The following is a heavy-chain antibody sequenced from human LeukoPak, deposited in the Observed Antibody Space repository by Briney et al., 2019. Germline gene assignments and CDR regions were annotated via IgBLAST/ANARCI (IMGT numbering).Heavy chain of an antibody. D-gene: IGHD6-13*01. CDR3: ARGAPRPRKQQVNWFDP. CDR2: INHSGST. Sequence: PSETLSLTCAVYGGSFSGYYWSWIRQPPGKGLEWIGEINHSGSTNYNLSLKSRVTISVDTSKNQFSLKLSSVTSADTAVYYCARGAPRPRKQQVNWFDPWGQGTLVTVSS. J-gene: IGHJ5*02. V-gene: IGHV4-34*01. CDR1: GGSFSGYY.